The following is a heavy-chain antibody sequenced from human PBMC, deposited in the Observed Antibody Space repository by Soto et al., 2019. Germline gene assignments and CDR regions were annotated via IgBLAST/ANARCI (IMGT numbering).Heavy chain of an antibody. V-gene: IGHV1-69*13. CDR1: RGTFSSYA. Sequence: SVKVSCKASRGTFSSYAMSWVRQAPGQGLEWMGVIIPIFGTASYAQKFQGRVTITADESTSTAYMELSSLRSEDTGVYYCATPRSRSTSRYFPCHYYYYGMDVWGQGTTVTVSS. D-gene: IGHD2-2*01. J-gene: IGHJ6*02. CDR2: IIPIFGTA. CDR3: ATPRSRSTSRYFPCHYYYYGMDV.